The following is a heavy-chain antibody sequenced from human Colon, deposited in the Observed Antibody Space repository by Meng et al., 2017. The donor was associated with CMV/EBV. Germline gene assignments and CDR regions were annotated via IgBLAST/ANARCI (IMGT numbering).Heavy chain of an antibody. V-gene: IGHV3-30*02. CDR2: IRFDGSQQ. CDR1: GFIFSHYS. J-gene: IGHJ4*02. Sequence: VHLWEAGGGVVPPGGSLRLSCVTSGFIFSHYSMQWVRQSPGKGLEWVAHIRFDGSQQFYVQSVKGRFTVSRHDPKNTLYLQMNDLRPEDTGVYYCATDHLWGMPNWGRGTLVTVSS. D-gene: IGHD3-3*02. CDR3: ATDHLWGMPN.